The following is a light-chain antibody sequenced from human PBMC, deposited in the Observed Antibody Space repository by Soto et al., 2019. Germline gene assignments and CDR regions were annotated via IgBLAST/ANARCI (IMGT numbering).Light chain of an antibody. CDR1: QSISSW. CDR3: QQYNSYLRT. CDR2: DAS. V-gene: IGKV1-5*01. J-gene: IGKJ1*01. Sequence: IQMTQPPSTLSGSLGDRVIITCRASQSISSWLAWYQQKPGKAPKLLIFDASILESGVPSRFSGSGSGTQFTLTISSLQPDDFATYYCQQYNSYLRTFGQGTKVDIK.